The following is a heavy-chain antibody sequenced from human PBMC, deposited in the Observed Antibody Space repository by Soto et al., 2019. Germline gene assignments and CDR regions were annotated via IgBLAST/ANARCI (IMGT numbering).Heavy chain of an antibody. D-gene: IGHD6-13*01. CDR3: ARRQQQLETYQFDY. Sequence: QVQLQQWGAGLLKPSETLSLTCAVYGGSFSGYYWSWIRQPPGKGLEWIGEINQSGSTNYNPSLKRQVTIAVDPCKNQFPLNLSSVTALDTAVDYCARRQQQLETYQFDYWGQGTLGTVSS. CDR1: GGSFSGYY. CDR2: INQSGST. J-gene: IGHJ4*02. V-gene: IGHV4-34*01.